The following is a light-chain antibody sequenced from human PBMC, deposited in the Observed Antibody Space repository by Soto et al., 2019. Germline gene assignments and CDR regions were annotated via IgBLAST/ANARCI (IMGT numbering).Light chain of an antibody. Sequence: EIVLTQSPATLSVSPGESAALSCRASQSVRTKLAWYQQRPGQAPRLLIYGASTRATGIPARFSGSGSGTEFTLIITSLQSEDCGVYYCQQHNNWPPITFGPGTRLEI. CDR3: QQHNNWPPIT. V-gene: IGKV3-15*01. CDR1: QSVRTK. CDR2: GAS. J-gene: IGKJ5*01.